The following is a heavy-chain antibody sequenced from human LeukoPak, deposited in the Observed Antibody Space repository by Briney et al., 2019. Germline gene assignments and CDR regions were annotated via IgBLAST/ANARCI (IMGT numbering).Heavy chain of an antibody. D-gene: IGHD2-2*01. CDR2: LSATGYTT. Sequence: GGSLRLSCAASGFTFSSYAMSWVRQAPGKGLEGVSVLSATGYTTHYADSVKGRFTISRDNSKNPLFLQMNSLRAEDTALYYCAKHREYCTTTSCFYYGMDVWGQGTTVAVSS. V-gene: IGHV3-23*01. CDR3: AKHREYCTTTSCFYYGMDV. CDR1: GFTFSSYA. J-gene: IGHJ6*02.